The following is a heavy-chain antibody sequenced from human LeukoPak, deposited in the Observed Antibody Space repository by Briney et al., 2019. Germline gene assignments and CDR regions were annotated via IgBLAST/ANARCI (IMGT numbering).Heavy chain of an antibody. Sequence: PSETLSLTCTVSGGPISSGGYYWSWIRQHPGKGLEWIGYIYYSGSTYYNPSLKSRVTISVDTSKNQFSLKLSSVTAADTAVYYCARFEVTTLFDYWGQGTLVTVSS. V-gene: IGHV4-31*03. J-gene: IGHJ4*02. CDR1: GGPISSGGYY. CDR3: ARFEVTTLFDY. CDR2: IYYSGST. D-gene: IGHD4-17*01.